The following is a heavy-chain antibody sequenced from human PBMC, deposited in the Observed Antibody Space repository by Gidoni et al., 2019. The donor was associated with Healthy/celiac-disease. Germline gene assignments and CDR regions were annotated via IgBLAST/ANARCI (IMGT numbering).Heavy chain of an antibody. V-gene: IGHV1-69*01. Sequence: QVQLVQSGAAVKKPGSSVKFSCKASGGTFRSYAISWLRQAPGQGLEWMGGSIPIFGTENYAQKFQGRVTITADESTSTAYMELSSLRSEDTAVYYCAREGTRRYSGYDRTYYYYGMDVWGQGTTVTVSS. CDR3: AREGTRRYSGYDRTYYYYGMDV. CDR2: SIPIFGTE. J-gene: IGHJ6*02. CDR1: GGTFRSYA. D-gene: IGHD5-12*01.